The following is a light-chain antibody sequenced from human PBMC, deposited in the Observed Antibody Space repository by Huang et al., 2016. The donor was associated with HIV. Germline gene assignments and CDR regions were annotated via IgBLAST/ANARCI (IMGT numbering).Light chain of an antibody. CDR3: HQYKDWPRGT. V-gene: IGKV3-15*01. J-gene: IGKJ2*02. Sequence: EVVLTQSPATLSVSPGERATLSCRASQSVSTNLAWYQHKPGQAPRLLIYGASTSATGISARFSGSGSGTEFTLTISSLQSEDFAVYCCHQYKDWPRGTFGQGTKLEIK. CDR2: GAS. CDR1: QSVSTN.